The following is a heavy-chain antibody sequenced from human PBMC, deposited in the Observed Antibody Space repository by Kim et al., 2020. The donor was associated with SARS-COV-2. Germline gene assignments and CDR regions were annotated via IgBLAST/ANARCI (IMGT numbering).Heavy chain of an antibody. CDR2: INPNSGGT. Sequence: ASVKVSCKASGYTFTGYYMHWVRQAPGQGLEWMGRINPNSGGTNYAQKFQGRVTMTRDTSISTAYMELSRLRSDDTAVYYCARQSPGYSYVGYWGQGTLVTVSS. D-gene: IGHD5-18*01. CDR3: ARQSPGYSYVGY. CDR1: GYTFTGYY. J-gene: IGHJ4*02. V-gene: IGHV1-2*06.